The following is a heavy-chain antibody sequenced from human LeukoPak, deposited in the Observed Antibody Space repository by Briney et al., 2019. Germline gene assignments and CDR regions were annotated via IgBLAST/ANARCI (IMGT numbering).Heavy chain of an antibody. CDR2: IYYSGST. D-gene: IGHD3-22*01. Sequence: SETLSLTCTVSGGSISSSSYYWGWIRQPPGKGLEWIGSIYYSGSTYYNPSLKSRVTMSVDTSKNQFSLKLSSVSAADTAVYYCARDIPYYYDSRLTYNWFDPWGQGTLVTVSS. J-gene: IGHJ5*02. CDR3: ARDIPYYYDSRLTYNWFDP. CDR1: GGSISSSSYY. V-gene: IGHV4-39*07.